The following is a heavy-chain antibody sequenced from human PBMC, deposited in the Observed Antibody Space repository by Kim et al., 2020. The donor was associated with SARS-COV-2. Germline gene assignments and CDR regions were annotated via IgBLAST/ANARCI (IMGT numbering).Heavy chain of an antibody. CDR3: ARSLYCSSTSFFYGMDV. V-gene: IGHV3-48*03. D-gene: IGHD2-2*01. CDR2: ISTSGSTI. J-gene: IGHJ6*01. Sequence: GGSLRLSCAASGFTFSTYEMNWVRQAPGKGLEWVSYISTSGSTIYYADSVKGRFTISRDNAKNSLSLQMNSLRAEDTAVYYCARSLYCSSTSFFYGMDV. CDR1: GFTFSTYE.